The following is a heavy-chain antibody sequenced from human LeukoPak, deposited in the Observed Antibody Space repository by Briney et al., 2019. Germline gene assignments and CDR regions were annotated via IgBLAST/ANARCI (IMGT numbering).Heavy chain of an antibody. V-gene: IGHV7-4-1*02. CDR3: ARDDLRHTSQRIPFDY. CDR1: GYTFTSYA. CDR2: INTNTGNP. J-gene: IGHJ4*02. Sequence: ASVKVSCKASGYTFTSYAMNWVRQAPGQGLEWMGWINTNTGNPTYAQGFTGRFVFSLDTSVSTAYLQISSLKAEDTAVYYCARDDLRHTSQRIPFDYWGQGTLVTVSS.